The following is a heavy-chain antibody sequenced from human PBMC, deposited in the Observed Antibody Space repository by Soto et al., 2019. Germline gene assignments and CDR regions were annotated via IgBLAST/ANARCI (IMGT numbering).Heavy chain of an antibody. Sequence: HSQTLSLTCAISGDSVSSNSAAWNWIRQSPSRGFEWLGRTYYRSKWYNDYAVSVKSRITINPDTSKNQFSLQLNSVTPEDTAVYYCARDLCSSTSCYYYCYYGMDVWGQGTTVTVSS. CDR2: TYYRSKWYN. CDR1: GDSVSSNSAA. J-gene: IGHJ6*02. CDR3: ARDLCSSTSCYYYCYYGMDV. V-gene: IGHV6-1*01. D-gene: IGHD2-2*01.